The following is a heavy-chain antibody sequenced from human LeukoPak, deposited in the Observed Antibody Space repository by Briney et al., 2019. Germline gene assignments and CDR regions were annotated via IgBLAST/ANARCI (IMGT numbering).Heavy chain of an antibody. CDR3: ARDRGSSPYRRGPRGAFDI. CDR2: IYHSGST. V-gene: IGHV4-30-2*01. CDR1: GGSISSGGYY. D-gene: IGHD6-6*01. Sequence: SETLSLTCTVSGGSISSGGYYWSWIRQPPGKGLEWIGYIYHSGSTYYNPSLKSRVTISVDRSKNQFSLKLSSVTAADTAVYYCARDRGSSPYRRGPRGAFDIWGQGTMVTVSS. J-gene: IGHJ3*02.